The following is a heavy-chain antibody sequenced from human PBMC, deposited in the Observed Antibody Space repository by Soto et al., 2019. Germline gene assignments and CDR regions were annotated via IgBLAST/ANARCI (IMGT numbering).Heavy chain of an antibody. D-gene: IGHD3-22*01. CDR1: GFTFSDYY. J-gene: IGHJ4*02. CDR2: ISSNGNTI. V-gene: IGHV3-11*01. Sequence: QVQLVESGGGLVKTSGSLRIACAASGFTFSDYYMSWVRQAPGKGLEWVSCISSNGNTIYDADSVKGRFTISRDNAKNSLYLQMNSLRDDETALYFCAKMSSENYYDPVFSWGQGTLVTVSS. CDR3: AKMSSENYYDPVFS.